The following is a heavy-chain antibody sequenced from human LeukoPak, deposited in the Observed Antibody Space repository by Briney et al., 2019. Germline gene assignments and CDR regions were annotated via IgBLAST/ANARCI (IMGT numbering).Heavy chain of an antibody. Sequence: KPGGSLRLSCAASGFTFSDYYMIWIRQAPGKGLEWVSYISSSSSYTNYADSVEGRFTISRDNAKNSLYLQMNSLRAEDTAVYYCARGGELRYFDCFGFDIWGQGTMVTVSS. V-gene: IGHV3-11*05. D-gene: IGHD3-9*01. CDR1: GFTFSDYY. CDR3: ARGGELRYFDCFGFDI. J-gene: IGHJ3*02. CDR2: ISSSSSYT.